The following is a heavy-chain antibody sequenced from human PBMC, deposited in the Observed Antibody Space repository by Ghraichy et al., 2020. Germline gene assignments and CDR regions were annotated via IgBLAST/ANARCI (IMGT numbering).Heavy chain of an antibody. Sequence: SCTVSGDSITSYYWSWLRQPPGKGLEWIGYIYYSGTTKYNPSLKSRATISIDTSKNQFSLKLRSVTAADTAVYYCARAPFDILTTSYLWFDPWGQGTLVTVSS. CDR3: ARAPFDILTTSYLWFDP. J-gene: IGHJ5*02. CDR1: GDSITSYY. D-gene: IGHD3-9*01. V-gene: IGHV4-59*01. CDR2: IYYSGTT.